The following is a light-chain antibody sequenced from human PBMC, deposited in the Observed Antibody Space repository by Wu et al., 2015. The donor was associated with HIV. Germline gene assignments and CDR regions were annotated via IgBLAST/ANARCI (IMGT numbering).Light chain of an antibody. J-gene: IGKJ2*01. Sequence: DIQMTQSPSSLYASVGDRVTITCRASQSISSYLNWYQQKPGKAPKLLIYAASSLQSGVPSRFSGSESGTQFTLTISSLQPDDFATYYCQQYHSYPYTFGQGTKLEIK. CDR3: QQYHSYPYT. CDR1: QSISSY. V-gene: IGKV1-39*01. CDR2: AAS.